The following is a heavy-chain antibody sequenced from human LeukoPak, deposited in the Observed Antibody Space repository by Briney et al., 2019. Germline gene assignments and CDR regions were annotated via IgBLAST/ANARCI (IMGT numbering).Heavy chain of an antibody. CDR2: IYYSGST. D-gene: IGHD2-8*01. CDR1: GGSISSSSYY. V-gene: IGHV4-39*07. CDR3: ARGGGGVYAYNWFDP. J-gene: IGHJ5*02. Sequence: SETLSLTCTVSGGSISSSSYYWGWIRQPPGKGLEWIGSIYYSGSTYYNPSLKSRVTISVDTSKNQFSLKLSSVTAADTAVYYCARGGGGVYAYNWFDPWGQGTLVTVSS.